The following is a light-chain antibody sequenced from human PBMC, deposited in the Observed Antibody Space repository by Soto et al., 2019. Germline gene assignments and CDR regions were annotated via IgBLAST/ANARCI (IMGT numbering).Light chain of an antibody. Sequence: DIQMTQSPSTLSASVGDTVTITCRASQSISNWLAWYQQKPGQAPKLLIHKASTLESGAPSRFSGSGSGTACTLPISRLQPDDFATFYCQQSDRFPYTFGQGTKLAIK. CDR3: QQSDRFPYT. V-gene: IGKV1-5*03. CDR1: QSISNW. CDR2: KAS. J-gene: IGKJ2*01.